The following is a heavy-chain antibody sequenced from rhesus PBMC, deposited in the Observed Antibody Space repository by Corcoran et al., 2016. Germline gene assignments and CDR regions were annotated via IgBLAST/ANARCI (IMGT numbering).Heavy chain of an antibody. CDR2: ISYSGST. CDR1: GYSISSGYG. V-gene: IGHV4-127*01. Sequence: QLQLQESGPGLVKPSETLSLTCAVSGYSISSGYGWSWIRQPPGKGLEWIGYISYSGSTDYHPSPKSRVTFSTDTSKNQFSLKLSYVTAADTAVYYCARGNRIQNPLDYFDYWGQGVLVTVSS. D-gene: IGHD4-23*01. J-gene: IGHJ4*01. CDR3: ARGNRIQNPLDYFDY.